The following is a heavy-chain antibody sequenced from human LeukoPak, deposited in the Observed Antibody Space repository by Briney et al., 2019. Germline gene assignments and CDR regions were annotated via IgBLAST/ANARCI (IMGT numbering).Heavy chain of an antibody. Sequence: SVKVSCKASGGTFSSYAISWVRQAPGQGLEWMGRIIPIFGTANYAQKFQGRVTITADKSTSTAYMELSSLRSEDTAVYYCARGGIAAALCDYWGQGTMVTVSS. V-gene: IGHV1-69*06. CDR1: GGTFSSYA. J-gene: IGHJ4*02. D-gene: IGHD6-13*01. CDR2: IIPIFGTA. CDR3: ARGGIAAALCDY.